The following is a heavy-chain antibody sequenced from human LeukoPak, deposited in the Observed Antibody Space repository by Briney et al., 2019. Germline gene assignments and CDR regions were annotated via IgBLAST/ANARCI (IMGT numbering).Heavy chain of an antibody. CDR2: INHSGST. V-gene: IGHV4-34*01. D-gene: IGHD3-10*01. J-gene: IGHJ4*02. Sequence: PSETLSLTCAVYGGSFSGYYWSWIRQPPGKGLEWIGEINHSGSTNYNPSLKSRVTISVDTSKNQFSLKLSSVTAADTAVYYCARVRKTYYYGSGSYYFDYWGQGTLVTVSS. CDR3: ARVRKTYYYGSGSYYFDY. CDR1: GGSFSGYY.